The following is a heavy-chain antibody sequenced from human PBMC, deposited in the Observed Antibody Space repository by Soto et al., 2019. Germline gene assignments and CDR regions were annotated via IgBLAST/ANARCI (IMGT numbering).Heavy chain of an antibody. D-gene: IGHD2-2*03. Sequence: GGSLRLSCAASGFTFSSYAMSWVRQAPGKGLEWVSAISGSGGSTYYADSVKGRFTISRDNSKNTLYLQMNSLRAEDTAVYYCAKETLDIVVVPAAMPPEFSPGNYMDVWGKGTTVTVSS. CDR3: AKETLDIVVVPAAMPPEFSPGNYMDV. J-gene: IGHJ6*03. CDR2: ISGSGGST. V-gene: IGHV3-23*01. CDR1: GFTFSSYA.